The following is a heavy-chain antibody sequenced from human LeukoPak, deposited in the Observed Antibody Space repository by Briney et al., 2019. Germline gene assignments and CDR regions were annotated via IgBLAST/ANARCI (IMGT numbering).Heavy chain of an antibody. J-gene: IGHJ2*01. Sequence: KPSETLSLTCTVSGGSISSYYWSWIRQPPGKGLEWIGYIYYSGSTNYNPSLKSRVTISVDTSKNQFSLKLSSVTAADTAVYYCARLKVQQLWSWYFDLWGRGTLVTVSS. D-gene: IGHD6-13*01. V-gene: IGHV4-59*08. CDR3: ARLKVQQLWSWYFDL. CDR1: GGSISSYY. CDR2: IYYSGST.